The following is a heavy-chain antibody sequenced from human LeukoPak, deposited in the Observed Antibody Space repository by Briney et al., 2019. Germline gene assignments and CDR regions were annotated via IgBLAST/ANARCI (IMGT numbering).Heavy chain of an antibody. CDR1: GGTFSSYA. D-gene: IGHD5-24*01. CDR3: ARDRRDGYNWFDY. J-gene: IGHJ4*02. CDR2: IIPIFGTA. Sequence: SVKVSCKASGGTFSSYAISWVRQAPGQGLEWMGGIIPIFGTANYAQKFQGRVMITADESTSTAYMELSSLRSEDTAVYYCARDRRDGYNWFDYWGQGTLVTVSS. V-gene: IGHV1-69*13.